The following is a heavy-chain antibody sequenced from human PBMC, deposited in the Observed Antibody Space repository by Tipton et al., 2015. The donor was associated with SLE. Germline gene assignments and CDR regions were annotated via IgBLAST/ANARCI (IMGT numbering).Heavy chain of an antibody. D-gene: IGHD6-19*01. CDR3: ARHVEDSSGWFRLDY. Sequence: TLSLTCTVSGGSISSSSYYWGWIRQPPGKGLEWIGSIYYSGSTYYDPSLKSRVTISVDTSKNQFSLKLSSVTAAETAVYYCARHVEDSSGWFRLDYWGQGTLVTVSS. V-gene: IGHV4-39*01. CDR2: IYYSGST. J-gene: IGHJ4*02. CDR1: GGSISSSSYY.